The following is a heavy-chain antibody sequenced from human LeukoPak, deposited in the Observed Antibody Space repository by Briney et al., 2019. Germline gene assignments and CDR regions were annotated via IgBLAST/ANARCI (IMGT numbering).Heavy chain of an antibody. J-gene: IGHJ5*02. V-gene: IGHV1-8*01. CDR1: GYTFTTYD. CDR2: MNPNSGNT. Sequence: GASVKVSCKTSGYTFTTYDINWVRQATGQGLEWMGWMNPNSGNTGYAQKFQGRVTMTRNTSISTTYMELSSLRSEDTAVYYCARGRGGGRRENWFDPWGQGTLVTVSS. D-gene: IGHD3-16*01. CDR3: ARGRGGGRRENWFDP.